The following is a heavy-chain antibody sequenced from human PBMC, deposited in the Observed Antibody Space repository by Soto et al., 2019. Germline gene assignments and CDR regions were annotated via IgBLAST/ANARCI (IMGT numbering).Heavy chain of an antibody. CDR2: IGGAGNDI. J-gene: IGHJ6*02. Sequence: EMQVLESGGGLVQPGGSLRLSCAASGFAFSNFHMNWVRQAPGKGLQWVSTIGGAGNDIHYADSVKGRFTVSRDNSKNTPLLQMDGLGDDDTAIYYCAKRYSSAWEAGMDVWGRGTTVTVSS. V-gene: IGHV3-23*01. D-gene: IGHD6-19*01. CDR3: AKRYSSAWEAGMDV. CDR1: GFAFSNFH.